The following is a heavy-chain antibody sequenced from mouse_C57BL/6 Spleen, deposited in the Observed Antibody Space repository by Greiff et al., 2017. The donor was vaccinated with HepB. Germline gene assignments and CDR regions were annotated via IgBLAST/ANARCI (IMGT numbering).Heavy chain of an antibody. D-gene: IGHD1-1*01. CDR3: ARSTLPITTVVATDY. J-gene: IGHJ2*01. CDR1: GYTFTSYW. Sequence: LQQPGAELVKPGASVKLSCKASGYTFTSYWMHWVKQRPGQGLEWIGMIHPNSGSTNYNEKFKSKATLTVDKSSSTAYMQLSSLTSEDSAVYYCARSTLPITTVVATDYWGQGTTLTVSS. CDR2: IHPNSGST. V-gene: IGHV1-64*01.